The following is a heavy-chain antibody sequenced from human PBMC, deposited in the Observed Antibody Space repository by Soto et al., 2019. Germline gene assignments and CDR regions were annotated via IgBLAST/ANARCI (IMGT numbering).Heavy chain of an antibody. CDR1: VGSISSGGYS. CDR2: IYYSGST. CDR3: ARTIAAAGTAFDY. V-gene: IGHV4-31*03. D-gene: IGHD6-13*01. Sequence: QVQLQESGPGLVKPSQTLSLTCTFSVGSISSGGYSWSWIRQHPGKGLEWIGYIYYSGSTYYNPSLKSRVTISVDTSKNQFSLKLSSVTAADTAVYYCARTIAAAGTAFDYWGQGTLVTVSS. J-gene: IGHJ4*02.